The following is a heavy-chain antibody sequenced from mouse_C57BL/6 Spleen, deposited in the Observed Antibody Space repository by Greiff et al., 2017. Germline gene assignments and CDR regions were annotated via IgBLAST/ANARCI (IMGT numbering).Heavy chain of an antibody. CDR1: GYTFTSYW. V-gene: IGHV1-55*01. CDR2: IYPGSGST. D-gene: IGHD2-3*01. Sequence: QVQLKESGAELVKPGASVKMSCKASGYTFTSYWITWVKQRPGQGLEWIGDIYPGSGSTNYNEKFKSKATLTVDTSSSTAYMQLSSLTSEDSAVYYCARPLYDGYYAWFAYWGQGTLVTVSA. CDR3: ARPLYDGYYAWFAY. J-gene: IGHJ3*01.